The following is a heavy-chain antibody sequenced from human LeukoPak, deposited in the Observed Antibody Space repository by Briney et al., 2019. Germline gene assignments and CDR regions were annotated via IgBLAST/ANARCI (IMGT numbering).Heavy chain of an antibody. J-gene: IGHJ6*02. CDR1: GGSFSGYY. Sequence: PSETLSLTCAVYGGSFSGYYWSWIRQPPGKGLEWIGEINHSGSTNYNPPLKSRVTISVDTSKNQFSLKLSSVTAADTAVYYCARALPYYYYGMDVWGQGTTVTVSS. V-gene: IGHV4-34*01. CDR3: ARALPYYYYGMDV. CDR2: INHSGST.